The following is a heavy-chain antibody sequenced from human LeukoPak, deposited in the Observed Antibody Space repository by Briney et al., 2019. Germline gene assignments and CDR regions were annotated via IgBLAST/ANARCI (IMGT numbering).Heavy chain of an antibody. D-gene: IGHD3-3*01. CDR1: GGSISSYY. V-gene: IGHV4-4*07. Sequence: SETLSLTCTVSGGSISSYYWSWIRQPAGKGLEWIGRIYTSGSTNYNPSLKSRDTMSVDTSKNQFSLKLSSVTAADTAVYYCARGSGFPYYYYYMDVWGKGTTVTVSS. J-gene: IGHJ6*03. CDR3: ARGSGFPYYYYYMDV. CDR2: IYTSGST.